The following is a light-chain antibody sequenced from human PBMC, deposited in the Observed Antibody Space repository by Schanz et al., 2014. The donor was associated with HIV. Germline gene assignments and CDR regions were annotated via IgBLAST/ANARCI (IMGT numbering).Light chain of an antibody. CDR2: EIN. CDR1: SSDVGVYDY. V-gene: IGLV2-8*01. J-gene: IGLJ3*02. Sequence: QSALTQPPSASGSPGQSVTISCTGTSSDVGVYDYVSWYQHHPGKAPKLMIYEINKRPSGVPDRFSGSKSGTTASLTVSGLQAEDEADYYCSSYAGSNNFWVFGGGTKLTVL. CDR3: SSYAGSNNFWV.